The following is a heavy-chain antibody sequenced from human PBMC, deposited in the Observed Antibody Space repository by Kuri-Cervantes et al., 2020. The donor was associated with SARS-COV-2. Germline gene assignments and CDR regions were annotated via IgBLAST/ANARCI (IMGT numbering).Heavy chain of an antibody. CDR3: AKVGGTLTYHFDY. CDR1: GFTSSRYW. Sequence: GGSLRLSCAASGFTSSRYWMSWVRQAPGKGPEWVAFIRYDGSNKYYADSVKGRFTISRDNSKNTLYLQMNSLRAEDTAVYYCAKVGGTLTYHFDYWGQGTLVTVSS. V-gene: IGHV3-30*02. CDR2: IRYDGSNK. J-gene: IGHJ4*02. D-gene: IGHD2-15*01.